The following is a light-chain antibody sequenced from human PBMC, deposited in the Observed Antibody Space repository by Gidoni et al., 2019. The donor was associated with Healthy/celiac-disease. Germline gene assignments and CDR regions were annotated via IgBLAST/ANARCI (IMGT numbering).Light chain of an antibody. Sequence: DIKMTQSPSSLSASVGDRVTITCQASQDISNYLNWYQQKPGKAPKLLIYDASNLETGVPSRFSGSGSGTDFTFTISSLQPEDIATYYCQQYDNLPPGFGGXTKVEIK. CDR3: QQYDNLPPG. CDR1: QDISNY. V-gene: IGKV1-33*01. J-gene: IGKJ4*01. CDR2: DAS.